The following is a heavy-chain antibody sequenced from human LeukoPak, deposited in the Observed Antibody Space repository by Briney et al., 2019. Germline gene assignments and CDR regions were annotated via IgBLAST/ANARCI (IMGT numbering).Heavy chain of an antibody. CDR3: ARYVSLVVITGNDAFDI. D-gene: IGHD3-22*01. CDR2: IYCSGST. Sequence: SETLSLTCTVSGGSISSSSYYWGWIRQPPGKGLEWIGSIYCSGSTYYNPSLKSRVTISVDTSKNQFSLKLSSVTAADTAVYYCARYVSLVVITGNDAFDIWGQGTMVTVSS. CDR1: GGSISSSSYY. V-gene: IGHV4-39*01. J-gene: IGHJ3*02.